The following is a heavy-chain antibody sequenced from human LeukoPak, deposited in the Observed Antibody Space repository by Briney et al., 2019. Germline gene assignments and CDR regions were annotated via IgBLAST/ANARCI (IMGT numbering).Heavy chain of an antibody. Sequence: GGSLRLSCAASGFTFSSYAMSWVRQAPGKGLEWVSAISGSGGSTYYADSVKGRFTISRDNSKNTLYLQMGSLRAEDMAVYYCARDNYYGSGSLDYWGQGTLVTVSS. CDR2: ISGSGGST. CDR1: GFTFSSYA. J-gene: IGHJ4*02. D-gene: IGHD3-10*01. CDR3: ARDNYYGSGSLDY. V-gene: IGHV3-23*01.